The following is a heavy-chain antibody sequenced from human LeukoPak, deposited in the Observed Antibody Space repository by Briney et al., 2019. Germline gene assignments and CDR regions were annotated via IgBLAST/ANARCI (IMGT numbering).Heavy chain of an antibody. D-gene: IGHD6-13*01. CDR2: ISSSSSYI. CDR3: ARDNGAAAPFDY. CDR1: GFTFSSYS. V-gene: IGHV3-21*01. Sequence: GGSLRLSCAASGFTFSSYSMNWVRQAPGKGLEWVSSISSSSSYIYYADSVKGRFTISRDNAKNSLYLQMNSLRAEDTAVYYCARDNGAAAPFDYWGQGTLVTVSS. J-gene: IGHJ4*02.